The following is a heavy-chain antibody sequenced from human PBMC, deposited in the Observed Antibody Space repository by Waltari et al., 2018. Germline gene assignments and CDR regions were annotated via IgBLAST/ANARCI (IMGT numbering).Heavy chain of an antibody. D-gene: IGHD6-13*01. J-gene: IGHJ4*02. V-gene: IGHV1-24*01. CDR1: GYTLTELS. CDR2: FDPEDGET. CDR3: ATALSKGSSSWYYFDY. Sequence: QVQLVQSGAEVKKPGASVKVSCKVSGYTLTELSMHWVRQAPGKGLEWMGGFDPEDGETIYAQKFQGRVTMTEDTSTDTAYMELSSLRSEDTAVYYCATALSKGSSSWYYFDYWGQGTLVTVSS.